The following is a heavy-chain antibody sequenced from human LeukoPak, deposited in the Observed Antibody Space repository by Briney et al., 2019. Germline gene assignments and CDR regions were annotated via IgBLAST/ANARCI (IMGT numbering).Heavy chain of an antibody. CDR1: GGTFSSYA. V-gene: IGHV1-69*04. J-gene: IGHJ4*02. D-gene: IGHD1-26*01. Sequence: GASVKVSCKASGGTFSSYAISWVRQAPGQGLEWMGRIIPILGIANYAQKFQGRVTITADKSTSTAYMELSSLRSEDTAVYYCAREWEVGATSLPGYWGQGTLVTVSS. CDR2: IIPILGIA. CDR3: AREWEVGATSLPGY.